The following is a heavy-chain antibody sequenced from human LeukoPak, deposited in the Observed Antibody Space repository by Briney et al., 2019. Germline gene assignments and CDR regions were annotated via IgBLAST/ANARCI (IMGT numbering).Heavy chain of an antibody. J-gene: IGHJ5*02. CDR1: GGSFSGYY. CDR2: INHSGST. Sequence: SVTLSLTCAVYGGSFSGYYWSWIRQPPGKGLEWIGEINHSGSTNYNPSLKSRVTISVDTSKNQFSLTLSSVTAADTAVYYCAREVDTAWGQGTLVTVSS. V-gene: IGHV4-34*01. D-gene: IGHD2-2*02. CDR3: AREVDTA.